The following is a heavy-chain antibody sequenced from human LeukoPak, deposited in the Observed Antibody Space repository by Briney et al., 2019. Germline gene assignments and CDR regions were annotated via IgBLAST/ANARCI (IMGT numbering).Heavy chain of an antibody. J-gene: IGHJ4*02. D-gene: IGHD3-22*01. CDR1: GYGFTSYW. CDR2: IYPGDSDT. V-gene: IGHV5-51*01. Sequence: GASLKISCKGSGYGFTSYWIGWVRQMPGKGLEWMGIIYPGDSDTRYSPSFQGQVTISADKSISTAYLQWSSLKASDTAMYYCARPRTPYYYDSSGYDNSFDYWGQGTLVTVSS. CDR3: ARPRTPYYYDSSGYDNSFDY.